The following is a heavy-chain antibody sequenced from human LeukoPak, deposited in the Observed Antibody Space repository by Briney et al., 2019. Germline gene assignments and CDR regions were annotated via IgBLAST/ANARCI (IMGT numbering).Heavy chain of an antibody. D-gene: IGHD6-13*01. CDR2: IKSKTDGGTT. Sequence: GGSLRLSCAASGFTFSNAWMSWVRQAPGKGLEWVGRIKSKTDGGTTDYAAPVKGRFTISRDDSKTTLYLQMNSLKTEDTAVYYCTTDVTSSSWSPFDYWGQGTLVTVSS. CDR3: TTDVTSSSWSPFDY. J-gene: IGHJ4*02. CDR1: GFTFSNAW. V-gene: IGHV3-15*01.